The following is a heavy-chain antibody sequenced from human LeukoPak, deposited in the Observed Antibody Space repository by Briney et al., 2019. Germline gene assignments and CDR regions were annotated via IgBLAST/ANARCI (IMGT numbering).Heavy chain of an antibody. Sequence: GGSLRPSCAASGFTFSGSAMHWVRQASGKGLEWVGRIRSKANSYATAYAASVKGGFTISRDDSKNTAYLQMNSLKTEDTAVYYCTRWTYGDYHAFDIWGQGTMVTVSS. V-gene: IGHV3-73*01. CDR1: GFTFSGSA. D-gene: IGHD4-17*01. CDR2: IRSKANSYAT. CDR3: TRWTYGDYHAFDI. J-gene: IGHJ3*02.